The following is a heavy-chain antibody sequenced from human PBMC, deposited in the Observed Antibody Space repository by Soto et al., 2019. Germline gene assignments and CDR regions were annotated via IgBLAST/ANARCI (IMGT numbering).Heavy chain of an antibody. V-gene: IGHV4-34*01. CDR3: ARVGYDFWSGQGWFDP. CDR1: GGSFSGYY. J-gene: IGHJ5*02. CDR2: INHSGST. Sequence: QVQLQQWGAGLLKPSETLSLTCAVYGGSFSGYYWSWIRQPPGKGLGWIGEINHSGSTNNNPSLKSRVTISVDTSKNQFSLKLSSVTAADTAVYYCARVGYDFWSGQGWFDPWGQGTLVTVSS. D-gene: IGHD3-3*01.